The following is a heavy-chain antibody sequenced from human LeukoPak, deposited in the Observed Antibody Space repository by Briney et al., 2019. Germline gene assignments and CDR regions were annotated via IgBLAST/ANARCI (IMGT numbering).Heavy chain of an antibody. V-gene: IGHV1-8*03. CDR3: ARGLTIFGVVIDY. J-gene: IGHJ4*02. D-gene: IGHD3-3*01. CDR2: MNPKSGST. Sequence: ASVKVSCKASGYTFSDYDINWARQATGQGPEWMAWMNPKSGSTGYAQKFQGRVAITMDTSITTAYMELSSLTSEDTAVYYCARGLTIFGVVIDYWGQGTPVTVSS. CDR1: GYTFSDYD.